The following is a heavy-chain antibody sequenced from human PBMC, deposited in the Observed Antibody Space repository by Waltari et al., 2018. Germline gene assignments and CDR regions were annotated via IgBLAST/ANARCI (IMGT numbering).Heavy chain of an antibody. Sequence: EVQLVESGGGLVQPGGSLRLSCAAFGFTFSDFWMTWVREAPGKGWEWVANIKKDGGEKYYVDAVKGRFTGSRDNAKNSRYLQMSSLRAEGTAVYYCARDRGYCGGDCYKNLDSWGQGTLVAVSS. CDR3: ARDRGYCGGDCYKNLDS. CDR2: IKKDGGEK. V-gene: IGHV3-7*01. CDR1: GFTFSDFW. D-gene: IGHD2-21*01. J-gene: IGHJ4*02.